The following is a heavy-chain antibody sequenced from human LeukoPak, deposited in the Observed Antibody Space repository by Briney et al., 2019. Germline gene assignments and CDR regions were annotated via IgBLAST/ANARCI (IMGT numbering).Heavy chain of an antibody. CDR1: GYTLTELS. CDR2: FDPEDGET. D-gene: IGHD1-26*01. Sequence: GASVKVSCKVSGYTLTELSMHWVRQAPGKGLEWMGGFDPEDGETIYAQKFQGRVTMTEDTSTDTAYMELGSLRSEDTAVYYCATKDSGSYYDGYFQHWGQGTLVTVSS. J-gene: IGHJ1*01. CDR3: ATKDSGSYYDGYFQH. V-gene: IGHV1-24*01.